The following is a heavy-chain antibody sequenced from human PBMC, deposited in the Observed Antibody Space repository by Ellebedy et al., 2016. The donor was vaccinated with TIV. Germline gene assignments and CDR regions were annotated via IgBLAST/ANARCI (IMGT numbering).Heavy chain of an antibody. J-gene: IGHJ6*02. CDR2: VHYRGSS. Sequence: SETLSLTXTVSGYSIRSGYYWGWIRQPPGKGLEWIGFVHYRGSSNYNPSLKSRATISLDTSKKQFSLTVSSVTAEDTAVYYCAGDRMYYYDSSGSYSYYAMDVWGQGTTVTVSS. V-gene: IGHV4-59*01. D-gene: IGHD3-22*01. CDR1: GYSIRSGYY. CDR3: AGDRMYYYDSSGSYSYYAMDV.